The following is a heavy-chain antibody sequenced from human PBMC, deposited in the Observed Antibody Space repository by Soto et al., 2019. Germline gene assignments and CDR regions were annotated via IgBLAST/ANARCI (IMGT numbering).Heavy chain of an antibody. J-gene: IGHJ6*03. Sequence: ASVKVSCKASGYTFTGYYMHWVRQAPGQGLEWMGWINPNSGGTNYAQKFQGWVTMTRDTSISTAYMELSRLRSDDTAVYYCARRGVDRYYYYMDVWGKGTKVTVSS. CDR2: INPNSGGT. CDR3: ARRGVDRYYYYMDV. D-gene: IGHD3-10*01. V-gene: IGHV1-2*04. CDR1: GYTFTGYY.